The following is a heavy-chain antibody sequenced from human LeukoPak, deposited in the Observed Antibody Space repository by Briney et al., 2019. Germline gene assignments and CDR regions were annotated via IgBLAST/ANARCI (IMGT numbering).Heavy chain of an antibody. CDR3: ARDGGIWYFDY. J-gene: IGHJ4*02. V-gene: IGHV3-33*01. D-gene: IGHD3-16*01. CDR2: IWYDGSNK. Sequence: PGGSLRLSCAASGFTFSSYVMHWVRQAPGKGLEWVAVIWYDGSNKYYADSVKGRFIISRYNSKKTLYLQMNSLRAEDTAVYYCARDGGIWYFDYWGQGTLVTVSS. CDR1: GFTFSSYV.